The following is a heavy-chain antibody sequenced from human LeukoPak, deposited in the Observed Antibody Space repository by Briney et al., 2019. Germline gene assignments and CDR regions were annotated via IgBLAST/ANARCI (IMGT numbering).Heavy chain of an antibody. Sequence: GGSLRLSCAASGFTFSNYSMNWVRQAPGKGLEWVSVIYSGGTTYYADAVKGRFTISRDNSKNTLYLQMNFLRAEDTAVYYCAELGITMIGGVWGKGTTVTISS. CDR1: GFTFSNYS. CDR2: IYSGGTT. D-gene: IGHD3-10*02. CDR3: AELGITMIGGV. V-gene: IGHV3-66*01. J-gene: IGHJ6*03.